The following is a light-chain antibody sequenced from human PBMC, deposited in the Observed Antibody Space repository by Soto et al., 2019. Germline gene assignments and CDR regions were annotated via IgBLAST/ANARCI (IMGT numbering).Light chain of an antibody. V-gene: IGKV1-39*01. Sequence: DIQMTQSPSSLSASVGDRVTITCRASQSISSYLNWYQQKPGKAPKLLIYAASSLQSGVPSRFSGSGSGTNFTLTISSLQPEDFATYYCQKSYTTPFAFGGGTKVEIK. J-gene: IGKJ4*01. CDR2: AAS. CDR3: QKSYTTPFA. CDR1: QSISSY.